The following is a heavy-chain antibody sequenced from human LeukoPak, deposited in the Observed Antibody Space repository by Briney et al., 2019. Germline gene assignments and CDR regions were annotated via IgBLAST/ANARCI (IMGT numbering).Heavy chain of an antibody. CDR3: ARSSHYDILTGYSEEDAFDI. CDR2: IYSGGST. D-gene: IGHD3-9*01. CDR1: GFTVSSNY. V-gene: IGHV3-53*01. Sequence: GGSLRLSCAASGFTVSSNYMSWVRQAPGKGLEWVSVIYSGGSTDCADSVKGRFTISRDNSKNTLYLQMNSLRVEDTAVYYCARSSHYDILTGYSEEDAFDIWGQGTMVTVSS. J-gene: IGHJ3*02.